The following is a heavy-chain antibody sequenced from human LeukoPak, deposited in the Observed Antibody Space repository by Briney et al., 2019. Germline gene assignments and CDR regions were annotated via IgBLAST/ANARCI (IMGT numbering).Heavy chain of an antibody. D-gene: IGHD4-17*01. CDR1: GFTFDDYA. CDR2: ISWNSGTI. J-gene: IGHJ4*02. CDR3: ARVSDYGRGIDY. V-gene: IGHV3-9*01. Sequence: GGSLRLSCAASGFTFDDYAMHWVRQAPGKGLEWVSGISWNSGTIGYADSVKGRFTISRDNAKNSLYLQMNSLRAEDTAVYYCARVSDYGRGIDYWGQGTLVTVSS.